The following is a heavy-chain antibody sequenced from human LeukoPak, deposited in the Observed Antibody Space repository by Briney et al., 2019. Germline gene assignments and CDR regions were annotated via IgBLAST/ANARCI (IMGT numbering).Heavy chain of an antibody. V-gene: IGHV3-21*01. J-gene: IGHJ3*02. CDR3: ASLFWMVRGVHDDAFDI. CDR2: ISSSNSYI. CDR1: EFTFTNYA. D-gene: IGHD3-10*01. Sequence: PGGSLRLSCAASEFTFTNYALSWVRQAPGKGLEWVSFISSSNSYIYYADSVKGRFTISRDNSKNTLYLQMNSLRAEDTAVYYCASLFWMVRGVHDDAFDIWGQGTMVTVSS.